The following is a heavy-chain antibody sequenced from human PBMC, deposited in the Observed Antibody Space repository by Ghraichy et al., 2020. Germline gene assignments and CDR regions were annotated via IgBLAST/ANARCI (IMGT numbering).Heavy chain of an antibody. CDR3: ARVFGSSTTYWYLDL. Sequence: GGSLRLSCAASGFTFSSYWMSWVRQAPGKGLEWVANIKQDGSEKYYVDSVKGRFTISRDNAKNSLYLQMNSLRAEDTAVYYCARVFGSSTTYWYLDLWGRGTLVTVSS. D-gene: IGHD6-13*01. J-gene: IGHJ2*01. CDR2: IKQDGSEK. CDR1: GFTFSSYW. V-gene: IGHV3-7*01.